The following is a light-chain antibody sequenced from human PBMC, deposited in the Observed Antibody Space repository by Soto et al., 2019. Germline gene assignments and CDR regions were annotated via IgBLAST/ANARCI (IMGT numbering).Light chain of an antibody. CDR2: DAS. Sequence: DIQLTQSPSFLSASVGDRVTIICRASQSVSTRLAWYQQKPGKAPKVLIYDASSWAGGVPSRFTGSGSGTEFTLTINSLHPDDFATYYCQQYSVYWTFGQGTKVDIK. V-gene: IGKV1-5*02. CDR1: QSVSTR. J-gene: IGKJ1*01. CDR3: QQYSVYWT.